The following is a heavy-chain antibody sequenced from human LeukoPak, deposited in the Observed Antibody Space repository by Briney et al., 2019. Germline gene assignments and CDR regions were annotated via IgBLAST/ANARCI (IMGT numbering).Heavy chain of an antibody. J-gene: IGHJ4*02. CDR1: GGSISSSSYY. CDR2: IYYSGST. V-gene: IGHV4-61*05. CDR3: ASLMVRGTYYFDY. D-gene: IGHD3-10*01. Sequence: SETLSLTCTVSGGSISSSSYYWSWIRQPPGKGLEWIGYIYYSGSTNYNPSLKSRVTISVDTSKNQFSLKLSSVTAADTAVYYCASLMVRGTYYFDYWGQGTLVTVSS.